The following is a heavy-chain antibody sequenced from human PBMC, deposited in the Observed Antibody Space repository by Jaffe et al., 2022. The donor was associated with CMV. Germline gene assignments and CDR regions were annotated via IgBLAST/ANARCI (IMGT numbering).Heavy chain of an antibody. Sequence: QVQLQESGPGLVKPSETLSLTCSVSGVSIGSAYWTWIRQPPGKGLEWIGYSHYSGKSNYNPALKSRLIISVDTSRNQFSLKLSSVTTADTAVYFCARGHFDSRGYSNAFDIWGQGTKVTVSS. V-gene: IGHV4-59*01. J-gene: IGHJ3*02. CDR1: GVSIGSAY. CDR2: SHYSGKS. CDR3: ARGHFDSRGYSNAFDI. D-gene: IGHD3-22*01.